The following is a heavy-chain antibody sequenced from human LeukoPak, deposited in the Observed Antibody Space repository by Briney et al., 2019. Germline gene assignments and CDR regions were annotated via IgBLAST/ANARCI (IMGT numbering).Heavy chain of an antibody. D-gene: IGHD1-26*01. CDR2: IYSGDTT. CDR3: AKGARGATIFDY. CDR1: GFTVGSNY. J-gene: IGHJ4*02. V-gene: IGHV3-53*01. Sequence: GGSLRLSCAASGFTVGSNYLSWVRQLPGKGLEWVSVIYSGDTTYYADSVKGRFTISRDNSKNTLYLQMNSLRVEDTAVYYCAKGARGATIFDYWGQGTLVTVSS.